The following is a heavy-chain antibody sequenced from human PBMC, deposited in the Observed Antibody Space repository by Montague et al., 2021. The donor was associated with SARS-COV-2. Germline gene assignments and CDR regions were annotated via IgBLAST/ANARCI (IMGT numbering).Heavy chain of an antibody. CDR3: AREGSGRGYYYYGMDV. CDR1: GGSISSYY. V-gene: IGHV4-59*01. J-gene: IGHJ6*02. CDR2: IYYSGST. D-gene: IGHD3-10*01. Sequence: ETLSLTCTVSGGSISSYYLSWIRQPPGKGLEWIGYIYYSGSTNYNPSLKSRVTISVDTSKNQFSLKLSSVTAADTAVYYCAREGSGRGYYYYGMDVWGQGTTVTVSS.